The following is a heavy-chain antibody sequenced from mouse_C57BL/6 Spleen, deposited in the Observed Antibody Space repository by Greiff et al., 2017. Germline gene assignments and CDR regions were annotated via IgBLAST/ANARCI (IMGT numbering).Heavy chain of an antibody. J-gene: IGHJ3*01. CDR2: IRLKSDNYAT. Sequence: EVQLVESGGGLVQPGGSMKLSCVASGFTFSNYWMNWVRQSPEKGLEWVAQIRLKSDNYATHYAESVKGGFTISRDDSKSSVYLQMNNLRAEDTGIYYCTGGLAWFAYWGQGTLVTVSA. D-gene: IGHD3-1*01. CDR3: TGGLAWFAY. V-gene: IGHV6-3*01. CDR1: GFTFSNYW.